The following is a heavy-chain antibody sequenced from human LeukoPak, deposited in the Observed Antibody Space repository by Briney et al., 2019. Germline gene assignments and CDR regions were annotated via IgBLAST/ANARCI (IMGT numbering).Heavy chain of an antibody. CDR3: ARLLVEESYYYYGMDV. CDR1: GYSFTSYW. J-gene: IGHJ6*04. CDR2: IYPGDSDT. V-gene: IGHV5-51*01. Sequence: GESLKISCKGSGYSFTSYWIGWVRQMPGKGLEWMGIIYPGDSDTRYSPSFQGQVTISADKSISTAYLQWSSLKASDTAMYYCARLLVEESYYYYGMDVWGKGTTVTVSS.